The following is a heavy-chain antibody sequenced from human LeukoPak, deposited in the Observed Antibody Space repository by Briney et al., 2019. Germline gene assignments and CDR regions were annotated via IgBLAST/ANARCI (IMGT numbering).Heavy chain of an antibody. Sequence: PSETLSLTCTVSGGSISSYYWGWIRQPPGKGLEWIGYIYYSGSTNYNPSLKSRVTISVDTSKNQFSLKLSSVTAADTAVYYCATQTYYDILTGSHGAFDIWGQGTMVTVSS. V-gene: IGHV4-59*01. J-gene: IGHJ3*02. D-gene: IGHD3-9*01. CDR2: IYYSGST. CDR3: ATQTYYDILTGSHGAFDI. CDR1: GGSISSYY.